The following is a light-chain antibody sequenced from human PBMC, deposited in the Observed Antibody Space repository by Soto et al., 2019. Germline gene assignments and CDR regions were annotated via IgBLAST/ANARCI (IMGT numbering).Light chain of an antibody. J-gene: IGKJ4*01. CDR3: QQYYSTPLI. Sequence: DIVMTQSPDSLAVSLGERATINCKSSQSVLYSSNNKNYLAWYQQKPGQPPKLLIYCASTRESGVPHRFSGSGSVTDVTLTISSLQAEDVAVYYCQQYYSTPLIFGGGTKVEIK. V-gene: IGKV4-1*01. CDR1: QSVLYSSNNKNY. CDR2: CAS.